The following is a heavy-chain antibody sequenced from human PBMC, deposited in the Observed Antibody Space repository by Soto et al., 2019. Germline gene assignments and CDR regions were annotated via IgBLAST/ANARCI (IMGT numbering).Heavy chain of an antibody. D-gene: IGHD2-2*01. CDR3: AGRPRVPRPDYYFDY. CDR1: GYTFTSYD. J-gene: IGHJ4*02. Sequence: QVQLVQSGAEVKKPGASVKVSCKASGYTFTSYDINWVRQATGQGLEWMGWMNPNSGNTGYAQKFQGRVTMTRNTCISTAYMELRSLRSEDTAVYYCAGRPRVPRPDYYFDYWGQGTLVTVSS. V-gene: IGHV1-8*01. CDR2: MNPNSGNT.